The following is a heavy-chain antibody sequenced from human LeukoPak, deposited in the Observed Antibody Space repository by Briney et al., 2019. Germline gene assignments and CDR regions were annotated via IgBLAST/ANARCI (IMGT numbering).Heavy chain of an antibody. D-gene: IGHD6-13*01. Sequence: PGGSLRLSCTASGFTFGDYAMSWFRQAPGKGLEWVGFIRSKAYGGTTEYAASVKGRFTISRDDSKSIAYLQMNSLKTEDTAVYYCTRGMYSSWFYYYYYMDVWGKGTTVTVSS. CDR2: IRSKAYGGTT. J-gene: IGHJ6*03. CDR1: GFTFGDYA. V-gene: IGHV3-49*03. CDR3: TRGMYSSWFYYYYYMDV.